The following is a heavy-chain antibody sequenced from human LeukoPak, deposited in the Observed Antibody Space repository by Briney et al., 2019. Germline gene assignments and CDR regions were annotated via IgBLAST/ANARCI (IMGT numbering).Heavy chain of an antibody. CDR3: ATGQEGVYDSSGYYY. J-gene: IGHJ4*02. CDR1: GFTFSSYS. CDR2: ISSSSYI. Sequence: PGGSLRLSCAASGFTFSSYSMNWVRQAPGKGLEWVSSISSSSYIYYADSVKGRFTISRDNSKNTLYLQMNSLRSEDTAVYYCATGQEGVYDSSGYYYWGQGTLVTVSS. D-gene: IGHD3-22*01. V-gene: IGHV3-21*04.